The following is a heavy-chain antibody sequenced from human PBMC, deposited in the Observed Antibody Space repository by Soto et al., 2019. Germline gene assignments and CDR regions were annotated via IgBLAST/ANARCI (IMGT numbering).Heavy chain of an antibody. D-gene: IGHD2-21*02. Sequence: QVQLMQSGAEVKKPGASVKVSCKASGDTFTAYYIHWVRQAPGQGLELMGTVNPSGGHTTYAQHFLGRVTMTRDTSNSTLYMELTRLTSDDTAIYDCARGGHVVVVTAALDYWGQGTLVTVSS. CDR3: ARGGHVVVVTAALDY. J-gene: IGHJ4*02. V-gene: IGHV1-46*01. CDR1: GDTFTAYY. CDR2: VNPSGGHT.